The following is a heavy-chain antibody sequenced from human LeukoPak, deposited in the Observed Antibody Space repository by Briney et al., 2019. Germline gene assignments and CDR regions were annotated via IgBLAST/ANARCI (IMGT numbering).Heavy chain of an antibody. CDR3: AREIYGSGSYRYGMDV. D-gene: IGHD3-10*01. CDR1: RGTFSSYA. J-gene: IGHJ6*02. V-gene: IGHV1-69*13. CDR2: IIPIFGTA. Sequence: SVKVSCKASRGTFSSYAISWVRQAPGQGLEWMGGIIPIFGTANYAQKFQGRVTITADESTSTAYMELSSLRSEDTAVYYCAREIYGSGSYRYGMDVWGQGTTVTVSS.